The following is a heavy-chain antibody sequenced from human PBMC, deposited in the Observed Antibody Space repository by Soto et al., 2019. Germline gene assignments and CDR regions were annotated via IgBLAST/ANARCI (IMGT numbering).Heavy chain of an antibody. CDR1: GFTFSDYY. J-gene: IGHJ4*02. CDR3: ASSTGTTFFDY. CDR2: ISSSSSYT. D-gene: IGHD1-7*01. V-gene: IGHV3-11*06. Sequence: SLRLSCAASGFTFSDYYMSWIRQAPGKGLEWVSYISSSSSYTNYADSVKGRFTISRDNAKNSLYLQMNSLRAEDTAVYYCASSTGTTFFDYWGQGTLVTVSS.